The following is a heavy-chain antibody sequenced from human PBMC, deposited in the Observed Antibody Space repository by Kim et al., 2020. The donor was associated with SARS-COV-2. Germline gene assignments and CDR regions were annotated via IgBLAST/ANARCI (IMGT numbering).Heavy chain of an antibody. CDR3: ARDGGSSWYHYYYYYYMDV. CDR1: GYTFTGYY. J-gene: IGHJ6*03. V-gene: IGHV1-2*02. CDR2: INPNSGGT. Sequence: ASVKVSCKASGYTFTGYYMHWVRQAPGQGLEWMGWINPNSGGTNYAQKFQGRVTMTRDTSISTAYMELSRLRSDDTAVYYCARDGGSSWYHYYYYYYMDVWGKGTTVTVSS. D-gene: IGHD6-13*01.